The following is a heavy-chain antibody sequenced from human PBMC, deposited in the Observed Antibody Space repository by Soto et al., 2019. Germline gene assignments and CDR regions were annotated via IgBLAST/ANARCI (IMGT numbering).Heavy chain of an antibody. CDR3: ARIMYYYDSSGYYPYYFDY. V-gene: IGHV2-26*01. D-gene: IGHD3-22*01. J-gene: IGHJ4*02. Sequence: SGPTLVNPTETLTLTCTVSGFSLSNARMGVSWIRQPPGKALEWLAHIFSNDEKSYSTSLKSRLTISKDTSKSQVVLTMTNMDPVGTATYYCARIMYYYDSSGYYPYYFDYWGQGTLVTVSS. CDR2: IFSNDEK. CDR1: GFSLSNARMG.